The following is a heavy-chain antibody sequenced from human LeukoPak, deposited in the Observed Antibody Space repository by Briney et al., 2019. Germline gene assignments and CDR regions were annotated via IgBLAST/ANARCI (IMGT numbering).Heavy chain of an antibody. D-gene: IGHD1-1*01. V-gene: IGHV4-59*01. Sequence: SETLSLTCTVSGGSISSYYWSWIRQPPGKGLEWIGYIYYSGSTNYNPSLKSRVTISVDTSKNQFSLRLSSVTAADTAVYYCTSSTTVTTYAFGIWGQGTMVTVSS. CDR1: GGSISSYY. J-gene: IGHJ3*02. CDR3: TSSTTVTTYAFGI. CDR2: IYYSGST.